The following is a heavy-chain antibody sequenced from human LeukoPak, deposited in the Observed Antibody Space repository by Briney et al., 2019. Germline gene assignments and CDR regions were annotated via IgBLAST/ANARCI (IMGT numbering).Heavy chain of an antibody. V-gene: IGHV4-34*01. CDR1: GGSFSGYY. CDR2: INPSRDT. D-gene: IGHD3-3*01. Sequence: SETLSLTCAVFGGSFSGYYWNWIRQPPGKGLEWIGQINPSRDTNYNPSLKSRVTISVDTSKKQFSLKLSSVTAADTAVYYCARRYDFWSGYPPPLDYWGQGTLVTVSS. J-gene: IGHJ4*02. CDR3: ARRYDFWSGYPPPLDY.